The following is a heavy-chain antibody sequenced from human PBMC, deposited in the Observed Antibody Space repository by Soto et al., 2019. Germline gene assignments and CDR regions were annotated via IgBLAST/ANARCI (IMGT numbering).Heavy chain of an antibody. CDR3: ARAYTETISPPFDP. J-gene: IGHJ5*02. CDR2: IWYDGSNK. V-gene: IGHV3-33*01. Sequence: QVQLVESGGGVVQPGRSLRLSCAASGFTFSSYGMHWVRQAPGKGLEWVAVIWYDGSNKYYADSVKGRFTISRDNSKNTLYLQMNSLRAEDTAVYYCARAYTETISPPFDPWGQGTLVTVSS. CDR1: GFTFSSYG. D-gene: IGHD4-17*01.